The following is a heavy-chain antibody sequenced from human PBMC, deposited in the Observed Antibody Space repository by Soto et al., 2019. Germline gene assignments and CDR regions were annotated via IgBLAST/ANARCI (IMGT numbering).Heavy chain of an antibody. V-gene: IGHV4-34*01. CDR2: INHSGST. CDR3: ARGRDGDV. J-gene: IGHJ6*02. Sequence: SETLSLTCAVYGGSFSGYHWSWIRQPPGKGLEWIGEINHSGSTNYNPSLKSRVTISVDTSKTQFSLKPSSVTAADTAVYYCARGRDGDVWGQGTMVTVSS. CDR1: GGSFSGYH.